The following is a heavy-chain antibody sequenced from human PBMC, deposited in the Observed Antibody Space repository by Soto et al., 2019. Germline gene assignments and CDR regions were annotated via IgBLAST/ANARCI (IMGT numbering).Heavy chain of an antibody. Sequence: EVQLVETGGGLIQPGGSLRLSCAASGFTVSNYYMSWVRQAPGKGLEWVSVIYSGGGTYYADSVKGRFTISRDNSRNTLYLQRNSLRADDTAVYYCASAGSGTYFVYHYGMDVWGQGTTVTVSS. J-gene: IGHJ6*02. D-gene: IGHD3-10*01. CDR2: IYSGGGT. CDR1: GFTVSNYY. CDR3: ASAGSGTYFVYHYGMDV. V-gene: IGHV3-53*02.